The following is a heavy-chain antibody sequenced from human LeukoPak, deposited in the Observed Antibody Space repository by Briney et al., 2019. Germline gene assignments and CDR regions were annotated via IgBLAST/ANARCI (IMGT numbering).Heavy chain of an antibody. CDR1: GFRFSGYA. CDR2: ISYDGSAK. D-gene: IGHD5-24*01. J-gene: IGHJ4*02. Sequence: GGSLRLSCAASGFRFSGYAMHWVRQAPGNGLEWVTVISYDGSAKYYSDSVKGRFTISRDNSKNTLYLQMNSLRAEDTAVYYCARTFWDKSNGYNYYFDYWGQGSLVTVSS. CDR3: ARTFWDKSNGYNYYFDY. V-gene: IGHV3-30*04.